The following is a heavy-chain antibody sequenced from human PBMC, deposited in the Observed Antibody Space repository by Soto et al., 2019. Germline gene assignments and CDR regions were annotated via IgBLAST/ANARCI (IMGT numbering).Heavy chain of an antibody. CDR1: DGSIRSSGCY. CDR3: ARHAYSSSCDY. Sequence: PSETLCLTCTVSDGSIRSSGCYWGWNRQPPGKGLEWIGRINYSGSTHYNPSLKSRVTISVDTSKNQFSLKLSSVTAADTAVYYCARHAYSSSCDYWGQGTLGTGSS. J-gene: IGHJ4*02. V-gene: IGHV4-39*01. CDR2: INYSGST. D-gene: IGHD6-19*01.